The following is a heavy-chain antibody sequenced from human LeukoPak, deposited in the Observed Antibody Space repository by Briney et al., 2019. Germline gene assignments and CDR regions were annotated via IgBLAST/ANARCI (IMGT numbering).Heavy chain of an antibody. Sequence: GGSLRLSCAASGFTFSDYYMSWIRQAPGKGLEWVSYISSSGSTIYYADSVKGRFTISRDNAKNSLYLQTNSLRAEDTAVYYCASGWQQLVYDAFDIWGQGTMVTVSS. CDR3: ASGWQQLVYDAFDI. D-gene: IGHD6-13*01. J-gene: IGHJ3*02. CDR1: GFTFSDYY. CDR2: ISSSGSTI. V-gene: IGHV3-11*01.